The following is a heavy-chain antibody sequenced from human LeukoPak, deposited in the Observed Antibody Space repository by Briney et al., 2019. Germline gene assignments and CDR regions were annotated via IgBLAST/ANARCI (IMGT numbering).Heavy chain of an antibody. J-gene: IGHJ4*02. V-gene: IGHV3-30-3*01. D-gene: IGHD5-24*01. CDR2: IASDGSHT. Sequence: GRSLRLSCAASGFTFSTYFMHWVRQAPGKGLEWVADIASDGSHTFYVESVKGRFTISRDNAKNSLYLQMNGLRAEDTAVYYCARDRRDGYKYWGQGTLVTVSS. CDR3: ARDRRDGYKY. CDR1: GFTFSTYF.